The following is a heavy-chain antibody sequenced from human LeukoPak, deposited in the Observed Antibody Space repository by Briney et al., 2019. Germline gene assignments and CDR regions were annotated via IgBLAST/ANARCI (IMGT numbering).Heavy chain of an antibody. CDR2: IRYSGST. V-gene: IGHV4-39*01. D-gene: IGHD5/OR15-5a*01. CDR3: ATSDTVSTYNWFDP. CDR1: GGSISSNTYF. J-gene: IGHJ5*02. Sequence: NPWETLSLTCNVSGGSISSNTYFWGWIRRPPAKGLEWIWSIRYSGSTYYNPSLKSRVTISLDTSKNQFSLNLSSLTAADTAVYYCATSDTVSTYNWFDPWGQGTLVTVS.